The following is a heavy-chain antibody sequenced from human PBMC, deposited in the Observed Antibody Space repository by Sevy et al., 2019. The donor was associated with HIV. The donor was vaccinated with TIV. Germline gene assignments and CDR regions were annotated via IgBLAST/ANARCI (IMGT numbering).Heavy chain of an antibody. CDR3: TTQWF. D-gene: IGHD3-22*01. V-gene: IGHV3-15*01. CDR1: GITFSNTW. Sequence: GGSLRLSCAGSGITFSNTWMSWVRQAPGKGLEWIGRTKSKTDGGTTDYAAPVKGRFSISRDDSKNTLYLQMNSLETEDTAVYYCTTQWFWGQGTLVTVSS. CDR2: TKSKTDGGTT. J-gene: IGHJ4*02.